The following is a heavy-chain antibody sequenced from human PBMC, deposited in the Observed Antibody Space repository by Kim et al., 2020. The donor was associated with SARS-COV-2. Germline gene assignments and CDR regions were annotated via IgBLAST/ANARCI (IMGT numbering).Heavy chain of an antibody. CDR3: ARDLLVEMATTFDY. Sequence: SQTLSLTCAISGDSVSSNSAAWNWIRQSPSRGLEWLGRTYYRSKWYNDYAVSVKSRITINPDTSQNQFSLQLNSVTPEDTAVYYCARDLLVEMATTFDYWGQGTLVTVSS. CDR2: TYYRSKWYN. J-gene: IGHJ4*02. V-gene: IGHV6-1*01. D-gene: IGHD5-12*01. CDR1: GDSVSSNSAA.